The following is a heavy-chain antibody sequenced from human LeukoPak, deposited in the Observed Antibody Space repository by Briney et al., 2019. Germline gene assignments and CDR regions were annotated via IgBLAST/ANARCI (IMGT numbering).Heavy chain of an antibody. CDR1: GGSISSHY. D-gene: IGHD4-17*01. CDR3: ARSYGDYGGEILDY. CDR2: IYYSGST. Sequence: SETLSLTCTVSGGSISSHYWSWIRQPPGKGLEWIGYIYYSGSTNYNPSLKSRVTISVDTSKNQFSLKLSSVTAADTAVYYCARSYGDYGGEILDYWGQGTLVTVSS. J-gene: IGHJ4*02. V-gene: IGHV4-59*11.